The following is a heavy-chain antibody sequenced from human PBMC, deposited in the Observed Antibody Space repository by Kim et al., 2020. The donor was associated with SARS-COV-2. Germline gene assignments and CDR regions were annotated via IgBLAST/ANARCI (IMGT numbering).Heavy chain of an antibody. CDR3: ARVMYCSSTSCYQGGYDY. V-gene: IGHV4-31*03. D-gene: IGHD2-2*01. CDR1: GGSISSGGYY. J-gene: IGHJ4*02. Sequence: SETLSLTCTVSGGSISSGGYYWSWIRQHPGKGLEWIGYIYYSGSTYYNPSLKSRVTISVDTSKNQFSLKLSSVTAADTAVYYCARVMYCSSTSCYQGGYDYWGQGTLVTVSS. CDR2: IYYSGST.